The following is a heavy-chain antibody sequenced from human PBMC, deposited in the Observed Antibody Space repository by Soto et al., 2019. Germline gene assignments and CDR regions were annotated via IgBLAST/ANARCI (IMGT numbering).Heavy chain of an antibody. D-gene: IGHD2-21*01. V-gene: IGHV3-30*18. CDR3: AKDTLAIPGPFDF. CDR2: VSKDGGIT. Sequence: QVQLVESGGGVVQPGRSLRLSCAASGFTFSTYSMHWVRQPPGKGLEWVAVVSKDGGITFYADSVRGRFTISRDNSKNTLYLHMNSLGPEDTAVYYCAKDTLAIPGPFDFGGQGTLVTVS. CDR1: GFTFSTYS. J-gene: IGHJ4*02.